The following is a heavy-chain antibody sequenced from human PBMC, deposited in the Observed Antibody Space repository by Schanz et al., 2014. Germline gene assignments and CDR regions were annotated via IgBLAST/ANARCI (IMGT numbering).Heavy chain of an antibody. CDR3: ARENKDYDSILNKFFHYGLDL. V-gene: IGHV1-69*04. D-gene: IGHD3-3*02. CDR1: GDTLSSYG. J-gene: IGHJ6*02. CDR2: IIPNLGSA. Sequence: QVQLVQSGAEVKKPGSSVTVSCTASGDTLSSYGISWVRQAPGQGLEWMGRIIPNLGSANYAQKFQGRVTITADKSTSTVYMELSSLRSEDTAVYYCARENKDYDSILNKFFHYGLDLWGQGTTVTVSS.